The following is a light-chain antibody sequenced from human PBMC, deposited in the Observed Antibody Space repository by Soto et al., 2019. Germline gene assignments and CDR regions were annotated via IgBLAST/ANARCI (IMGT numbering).Light chain of an antibody. CDR3: QNYNRAPWT. J-gene: IGKJ1*01. Sequence: EIVMTQSPASLSVSPGDGATLSCRASQRVASNVAWYQQKPGKVPKLLIYGASTLQSGVPSRFSGSGSGTDFTLTISSLQTEDVATYYCQNYNRAPWTFGQGTKVESK. V-gene: IGKV1-27*01. CDR1: QRVASN. CDR2: GAS.